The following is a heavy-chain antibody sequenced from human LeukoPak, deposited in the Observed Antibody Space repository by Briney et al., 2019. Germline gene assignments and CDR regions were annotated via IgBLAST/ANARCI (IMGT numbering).Heavy chain of an antibody. Sequence: PGGSLRLSCAASGFTVSGNYMSWVRQAPGKGLEWVSVIYSGGSTYYADSVKGRFTISRDNSKNTLYLQMNSLRAEDTAVYYCAKDWFDYDFWSGYYTAFDYWGQGTLVTVSS. CDR1: GFTVSGNY. D-gene: IGHD3-3*01. CDR2: IYSGGST. V-gene: IGHV3-66*01. J-gene: IGHJ4*02. CDR3: AKDWFDYDFWSGYYTAFDY.